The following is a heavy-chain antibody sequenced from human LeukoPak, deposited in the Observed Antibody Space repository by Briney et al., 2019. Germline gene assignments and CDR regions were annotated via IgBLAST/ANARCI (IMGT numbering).Heavy chain of an antibody. CDR3: AKDHATYYDFWSGYYFDY. Sequence: GGSLRLSCAASGFTFSSYSMNWVRQAPGKGLEWVSSISSSSSYIYYADSVKGRFTISRDNAKNSLYLQMNSLRAEDTAVYYCAKDHATYYDFWSGYYFDYWGQGTLVTVSS. D-gene: IGHD3-3*01. J-gene: IGHJ4*02. CDR1: GFTFSSYS. V-gene: IGHV3-21*01. CDR2: ISSSSSYI.